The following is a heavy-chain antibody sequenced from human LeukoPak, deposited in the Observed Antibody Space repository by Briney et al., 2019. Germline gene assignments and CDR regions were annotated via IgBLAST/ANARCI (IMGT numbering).Heavy chain of an antibody. V-gene: IGHV4-61*02. D-gene: IGHD4/OR15-4a*01. J-gene: IGHJ3*02. CDR2: IYPSGGTT. Sequence: SQTLSLTCTVSGGSINGGSHYWSWIRQPAGKGLEWIGRIYPSGGTTNYNPSLKSRVTISVDTSKNQFSLKLTSVTAADTAVYYCAKVMTMVVHVFDIWGQGTMVTVSS. CDR1: GGSINGGSHY. CDR3: AKVMTMVVHVFDI.